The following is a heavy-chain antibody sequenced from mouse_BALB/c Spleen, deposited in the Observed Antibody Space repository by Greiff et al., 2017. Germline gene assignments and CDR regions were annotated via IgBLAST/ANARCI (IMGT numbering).Heavy chain of an antibody. Sequence: QVTLKESGPGLVAPSQSLSITCTVSGFSLTSYDISWIRQPPGKGLEWLGVIWTGGGTNYNSAFMSRLSISKDNSKSQVFLKMNSLQTDDTAIYYCVRVLLAMDYWGQGTSVTVSS. J-gene: IGHJ4*01. CDR1: GFSLTSYD. CDR3: VRVLLAMDY. V-gene: IGHV2-9-2*01. CDR2: IWTGGGT.